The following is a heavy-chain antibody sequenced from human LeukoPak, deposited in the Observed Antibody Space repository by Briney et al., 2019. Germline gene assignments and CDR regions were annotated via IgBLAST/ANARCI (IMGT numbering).Heavy chain of an antibody. D-gene: IGHD3-3*01. CDR2: IKNDGSIT. V-gene: IGHV3-74*01. J-gene: IGHJ5*02. CDR1: GFIFSGYW. Sequence: RGSVRLSCAASGFIFSGYWMHWVRQAPGKGLVWLSRIKNDGSITSYADFVKGRFTISRDNAKNTLYLQMNSLRVEDTAVYYCTKSDWFDRWGQGTLVTVSS. CDR3: TKSDWFDR.